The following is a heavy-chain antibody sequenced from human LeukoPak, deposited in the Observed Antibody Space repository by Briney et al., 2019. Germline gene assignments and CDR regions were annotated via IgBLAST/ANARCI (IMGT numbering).Heavy chain of an antibody. Sequence: SETLSLTCTVSGGSIRNYYWSWIRQPAGKGLEWIGRIFTSGSTNYNPSLKSRVTMSVDTSTNKCSLRMSSVTAADTAVYYCARVSSAARPPFTFYYMDVWGKGTTVTVSS. CDR3: ARVSSAARPPFTFYYMDV. CDR1: GGSIRNYY. J-gene: IGHJ6*03. V-gene: IGHV4-4*07. D-gene: IGHD6-6*01. CDR2: IFTSGST.